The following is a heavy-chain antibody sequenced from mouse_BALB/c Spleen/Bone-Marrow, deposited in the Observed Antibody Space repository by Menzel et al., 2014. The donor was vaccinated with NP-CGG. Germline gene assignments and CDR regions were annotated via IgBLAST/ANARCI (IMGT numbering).Heavy chain of an antibody. CDR1: GFTFSSYY. V-gene: IGHV5-6-2*01. J-gene: IGHJ4*01. Sequence: EVHLVESGGGLVKLGGSLKLSCAASGFTFSSYYTSWVRQTPEKRLELVAAINSNGGSTYYPDTVKGRFTISRDNAKNTLYLQMSSLKSEDTALYYCARLGNDDAMDYWGQGTSVTVSS. CDR3: ARLGNDDAMDY. CDR2: INSNGGST. D-gene: IGHD2-12*01.